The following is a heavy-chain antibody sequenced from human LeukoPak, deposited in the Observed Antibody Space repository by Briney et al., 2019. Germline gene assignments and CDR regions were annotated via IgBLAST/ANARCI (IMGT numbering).Heavy chain of an antibody. CDR1: GFTFSSYA. CDR2: ISGSGGST. CDR3: AKDTSSAWYFFDY. J-gene: IGHJ4*02. D-gene: IGHD6-19*01. Sequence: GGSLRLSCEASGFTFSSYAMSWVRQAPRKGLEWVSAISGSGGSTYYADSVKGRFTISRDNSKNTLYLQMNSLRPEDTAVYFCAKDTSSAWYFFDYWGQGTLVTVSS. V-gene: IGHV3-23*01.